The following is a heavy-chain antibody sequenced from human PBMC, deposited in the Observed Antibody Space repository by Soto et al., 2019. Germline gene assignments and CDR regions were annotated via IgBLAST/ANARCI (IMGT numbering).Heavy chain of an antibody. J-gene: IGHJ1*01. CDR3: ARDGGDYPEYFQH. CDR2: IYYSGST. V-gene: IGHV4-59*01. CDR1: GGSISSYY. D-gene: IGHD4-17*01. Sequence: SETLSLTCTVSGGSISSYYWSWIRQPPGKGLEWIGYIYYSGSTNYNPSLKSRVTISVDTSKNQFSLKLSSVTAADTAVYYCARDGGDYPEYFQHWGQGNLVTVSS.